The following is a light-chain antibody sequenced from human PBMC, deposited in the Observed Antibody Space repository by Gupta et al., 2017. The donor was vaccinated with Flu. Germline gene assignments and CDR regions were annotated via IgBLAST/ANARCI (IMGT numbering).Light chain of an antibody. CDR1: QSISSY. J-gene: IGKJ2*04. V-gene: IGKV1-39*01. CDR2: AAS. CDR3: QHSHSTLCI. Sequence: DIQMTHSPSSLSASVGDRVTITCRARQSISSYLNWYQQKPGKAPKLLIYAASRVQSGVPSRFSGSGSGTDFTLTISRLQPEDFANYYCQHSHSTLCIFGQGTKLDIK.